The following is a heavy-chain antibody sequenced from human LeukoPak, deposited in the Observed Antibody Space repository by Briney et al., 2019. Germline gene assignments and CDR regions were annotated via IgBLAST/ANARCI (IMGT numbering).Heavy chain of an antibody. CDR1: GGTFSSYA. J-gene: IGHJ4*02. CDR3: ARGGSGDILTGYYVGDY. Sequence: GASVKVSCKASGGTFSSYAISWVRQAPGQGLEWMGRIIPILGIANYAQKFQGRVTITADKSTSTAYMELSSLRSEDTAVYYCARGGSGDILTGYYVGDYWGQGTLVTVSS. CDR2: IIPILGIA. D-gene: IGHD3-9*01. V-gene: IGHV1-69*04.